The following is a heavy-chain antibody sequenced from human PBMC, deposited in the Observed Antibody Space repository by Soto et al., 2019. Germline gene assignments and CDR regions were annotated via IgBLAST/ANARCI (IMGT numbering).Heavy chain of an antibody. CDR2: IWYDGSNK. D-gene: IGHD2-2*01. Sequence: QVQLVESGGGVVQPGRSLRLSCAASGFTFSSYGMHWVRQAPGKGLEWVAVIWYDGSNKYYADSVKGRFTISRDNSKNTLYLQMNSLRAEDTAVYYWARAIVVVPATIVYGMDVWGQGTTVTVSS. CDR3: ARAIVVVPATIVYGMDV. V-gene: IGHV3-33*01. J-gene: IGHJ6*02. CDR1: GFTFSSYG.